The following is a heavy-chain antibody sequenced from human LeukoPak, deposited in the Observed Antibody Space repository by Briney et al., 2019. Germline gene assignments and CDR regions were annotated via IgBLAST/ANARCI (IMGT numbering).Heavy chain of an antibody. D-gene: IGHD6-19*01. CDR1: GYTFTSYG. V-gene: IGHV1-18*01. CDR2: ISAYNGNT. J-gene: IGHJ4*02. Sequence: ASVKVSCKASGYTFTSYGISWVRQAPGQGLEWMGWISAYNGNTNYAQKLQSRVTMTTDTSTSTAYMELRSLRSDDTAVYYCARWDLHSGIAVAAIFDYWGQGTLVTVSS. CDR3: ARWDLHSGIAVAAIFDY.